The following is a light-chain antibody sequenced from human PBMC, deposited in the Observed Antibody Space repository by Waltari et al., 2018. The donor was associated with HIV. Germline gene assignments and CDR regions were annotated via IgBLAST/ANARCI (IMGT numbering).Light chain of an antibody. Sequence: QSALTQPPSASGSPGQSVTISCTGTNSDIGNFDYVAWYQQHPGKPPKLIISEVYKRPSGVPYRFAGFKSGHTASLTVSVLQSEDEADYYCSSYATTNDFYVLFGGGTKLTVL. J-gene: IGLJ2*01. V-gene: IGLV2-8*01. CDR1: NSDIGNFDY. CDR2: EVY. CDR3: SSYATTNDFYVL.